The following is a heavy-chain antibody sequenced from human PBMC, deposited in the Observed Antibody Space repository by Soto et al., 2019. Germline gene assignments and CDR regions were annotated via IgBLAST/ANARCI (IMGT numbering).Heavy chain of an antibody. CDR2: IYYSGST. CDR1: GGSISSGDYY. CDR3: ARAKYYYGDYDY. J-gene: IGHJ4*02. Sequence: QVQLQESGPGLVKPSQTLSLTCTVSGGSISSGDYYWSWIRQPPGKGLEWIGYIYYSGSTYYNPSLKSRXXIXVXXSKNQFSLKLSSVTAADTAVYYCARAKYYYGDYDYWGQGTLVTVSS. V-gene: IGHV4-30-4*01. D-gene: IGHD3-10*01.